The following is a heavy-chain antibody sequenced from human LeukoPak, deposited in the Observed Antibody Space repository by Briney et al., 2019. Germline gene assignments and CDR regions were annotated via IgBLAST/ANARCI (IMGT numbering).Heavy chain of an antibody. V-gene: IGHV1-2*02. CDR3: ARAPPVGAQYYFDY. CDR1: GYTFTDYY. Sequence: ASVKVSCKASGYTFTDYYIHWVRQAPGQGLEWIGWVNPDTGDANYGQKFKGRVTMTRDTSVTSAYMELKSLRSDDTAVYYCARAPPVGAQYYFDYWGQGTLVTVSS. CDR2: VNPDTGDA. J-gene: IGHJ4*02. D-gene: IGHD1-26*01.